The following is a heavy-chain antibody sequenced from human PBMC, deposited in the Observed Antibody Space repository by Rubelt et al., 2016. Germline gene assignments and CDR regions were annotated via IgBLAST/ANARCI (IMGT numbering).Heavy chain of an antibody. CDR3: ARRYCNSGGCYTVDY. Sequence: QVQLQQWGAGLLKPSGTLSLTCAVYGGSFSGYYWSWIRQPPGKGLEWIGEVNPSGSTNSNPALKSRVTILADTSQNQFSLKLSSVAAADTAVYYCARRYCNSGGCYTVDYWGQGTLVTVSS. CDR2: VNPSGST. V-gene: IGHV4-34*01. CDR1: GGSFSGYY. D-gene: IGHD2-15*01. J-gene: IGHJ4*02.